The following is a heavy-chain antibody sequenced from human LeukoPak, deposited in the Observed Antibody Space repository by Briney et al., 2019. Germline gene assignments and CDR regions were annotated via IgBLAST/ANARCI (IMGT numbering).Heavy chain of an antibody. V-gene: IGHV1-2*02. Sequence: ASVKVSCKASGYTFTGYYMHWVRQAPGQGLEWMGWINPNSGGTKYAQKFQGRVTMTRDTSISTAYMELSRLRSDDTAVYYCARSYGSGSPSDYWGQGTLDTVSS. CDR1: GYTFTGYY. CDR2: INPNSGGT. CDR3: ARSYGSGSPSDY. J-gene: IGHJ4*02. D-gene: IGHD3-10*01.